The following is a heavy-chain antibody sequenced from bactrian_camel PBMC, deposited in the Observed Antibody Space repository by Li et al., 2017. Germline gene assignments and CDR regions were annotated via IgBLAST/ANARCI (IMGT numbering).Heavy chain of an antibody. J-gene: IGHJ4*01. CDR2: IDNYGAV. Sequence: LVESGGALVQPGGSLRLSCVISGYNLRYCWAWFRQTPGKEREEVAAIDNYGAVNVADPVKGRFTISQDNTKSTLYLQMNSLKTEDTAVYYCAAAGGSAWGQGTQVTVS. CDR1: GYNLRYC. D-gene: IGHD5*01. V-gene: IGHV3S53*01. CDR3: AAAGGSA.